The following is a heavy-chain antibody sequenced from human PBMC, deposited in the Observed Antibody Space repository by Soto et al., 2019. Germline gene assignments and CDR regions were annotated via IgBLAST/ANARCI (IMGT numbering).Heavy chain of an antibody. D-gene: IGHD2-15*01. Sequence: QVQLAQSGAEVTKPGSSVKVSCKSSGYTFTSYGISCVRQAPGQGLEWMGWISAYNGNTIYAQKLQGRVTITTDTSTSTAYMELRSLRSDDTAVYYCARTPPLEPVHFDDWGQGTLVTVSS. CDR2: ISAYNGNT. CDR1: GYTFTSYG. V-gene: IGHV1-18*01. J-gene: IGHJ4*02. CDR3: ARTPPLEPVHFDD.